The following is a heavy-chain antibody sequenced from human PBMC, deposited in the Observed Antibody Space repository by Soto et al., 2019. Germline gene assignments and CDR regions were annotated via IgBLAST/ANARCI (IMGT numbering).Heavy chain of an antibody. CDR1: GFTFSNYK. J-gene: IGHJ4*02. CDR3: ARATGADKEDY. V-gene: IGHV3-48*01. D-gene: IGHD3-10*01. Sequence: PGGSLRLSCAASGFTFSNYKFNCVRQAPGKGLEWLSYISSDGSTRYYADSVKGRFTVSRDNAKNSLYLQMNSLRAEDTAVYYCARATGADKEDYWGQGTLVTVSS. CDR2: ISSDGSTR.